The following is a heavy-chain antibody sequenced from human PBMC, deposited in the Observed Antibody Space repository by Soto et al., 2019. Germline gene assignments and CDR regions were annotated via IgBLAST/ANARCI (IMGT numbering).Heavy chain of an antibody. J-gene: IGHJ6*02. V-gene: IGHV1-69*13. Sequence: SVKVSCKASGGTFSSCAISWVRQAPGQGLEWMGGIIPIFGTANYAQKFQGRVTITADESTSTAYMELSSLRSEDTAVYYCATRDGGSYPYYYGMDVWGQGTTVTVSS. CDR3: ATRDGGSYPYYYGMDV. CDR1: GGTFSSCA. CDR2: IIPIFGTA. D-gene: IGHD1-26*01.